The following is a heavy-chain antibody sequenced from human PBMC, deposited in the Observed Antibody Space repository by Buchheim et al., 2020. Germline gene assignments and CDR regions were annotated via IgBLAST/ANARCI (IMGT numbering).Heavy chain of an antibody. J-gene: IGHJ4*02. CDR2: ISGSGGST. CDR3: AKGSSFYREGITGTLSF. Sequence: EVQLLESGGGLVQPGGSLRLSCAASGFTFSSYAMSWVRQAPGKGLEWVSAISGSGGSTYYADSVKGRFTISRDNSQKPLYLQMNSLRAEDTAVYYCAKGSSFYREGITGTLSFWGQGTL. V-gene: IGHV3-23*01. D-gene: IGHD1-7*01. CDR1: GFTFSSYA.